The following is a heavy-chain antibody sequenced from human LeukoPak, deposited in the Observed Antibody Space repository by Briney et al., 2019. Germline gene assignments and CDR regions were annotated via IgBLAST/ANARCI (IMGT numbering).Heavy chain of an antibody. CDR2: ISGSGGTT. CDR3: AKSSSLYAY. CDR1: GFIFSAYA. D-gene: IGHD2/OR15-2a*01. J-gene: IGHJ4*02. Sequence: PGGSLRLSCAASGFIFSAYAVTWVRQAPGRGLEWVSSISGSGGTTYYADSVKCRFTISRDNSKNTLFLQMNSLRAEDSAVYYCAKSSSLYAYWGQGPLVTVSS. V-gene: IGHV3-23*01.